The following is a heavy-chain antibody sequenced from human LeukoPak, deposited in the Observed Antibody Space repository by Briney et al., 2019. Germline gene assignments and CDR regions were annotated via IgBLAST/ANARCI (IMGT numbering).Heavy chain of an antibody. CDR1: GGSISSYY. V-gene: IGHV4-59*01. CDR3: ARSYYYGGEFDY. D-gene: IGHD3-10*01. CDR2: IYYSGST. J-gene: IGHJ4*02. Sequence: SETLSLTCTVSGGSISSYYLSWIRQPPGKGLEWIGYIYYSGSTNYNPSLKSRVTISVDTSKNQFSLKLSSVTAEDTAVYYCARSYYYGGEFDYWGQGTLVTVSS.